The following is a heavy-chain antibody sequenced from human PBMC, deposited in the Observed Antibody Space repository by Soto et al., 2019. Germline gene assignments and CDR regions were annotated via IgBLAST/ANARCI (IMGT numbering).Heavy chain of an antibody. J-gene: IGHJ5*02. CDR2: VYYSGSS. CDR1: GDSISGGASF. V-gene: IGHV4-31*03. Sequence: SGTLSLTCTVSGDSISGGASFWSWIRQPPGKGLEWNANVYYSGSSYYNPSLKSRLTLSVDTTKNQFSLQLKSITAADTAVYYCAKLSCTSSTCYFPGWFDPWGQGTLVTVS. CDR3: AKLSCTSSTCYFPGWFDP. D-gene: IGHD2-2*01.